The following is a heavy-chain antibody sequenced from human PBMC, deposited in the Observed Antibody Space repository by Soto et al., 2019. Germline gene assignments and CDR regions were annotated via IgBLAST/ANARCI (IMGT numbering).Heavy chain of an antibody. CDR1: GFTVGAFW. CDR3: ARGLYYGMDV. Sequence: EVQLVESGGGLVQPGGSLRLSCATSGFTVGAFWMHWVRQAPGGGLEWVSRLHGDGKTVLYADSVKGRFTMSRDSAKSPVFLHMSSLRADDMAVYYCARGLYYGMDVWGQGTTVTISS. V-gene: IGHV3-74*01. CDR2: LHGDGKTV. J-gene: IGHJ6*02.